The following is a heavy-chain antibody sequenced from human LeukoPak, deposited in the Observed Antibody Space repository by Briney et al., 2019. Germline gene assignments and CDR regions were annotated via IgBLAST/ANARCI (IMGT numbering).Heavy chain of an antibody. D-gene: IGHD6-19*01. J-gene: IGHJ4*02. CDR1: GFTFSSYA. CDR3: AKSLKQWLSHLLFDY. CDR2: ISGSGGST. Sequence: GGSLRLSCAASGFTFSSYAMSWVRQAPGKGLEWVSAISGSGGSTYYADSVKGRFTISRDNSKNTLYLQMNSLRAEDTAVYYCAKSLKQWLSHLLFDYWGQGTLVTVSS. V-gene: IGHV3-23*01.